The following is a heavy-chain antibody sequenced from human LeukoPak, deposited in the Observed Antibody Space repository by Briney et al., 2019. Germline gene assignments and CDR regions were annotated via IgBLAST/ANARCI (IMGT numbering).Heavy chain of an antibody. V-gene: IGHV5-51*01. D-gene: IGHD6-13*01. Sequence: PGGSLKISCQGSGYRFTRYWIAWVRQMPGKGLEWMGIIYPGDSDPRYSPSFQGQVTISADKSISTAYLHWSSLKASDTAMYYCARSQEIAAAVAFDIWGQGTMVTVSS. J-gene: IGHJ3*02. CDR2: IYPGDSDP. CDR1: GYRFTRYW. CDR3: ARSQEIAAAVAFDI.